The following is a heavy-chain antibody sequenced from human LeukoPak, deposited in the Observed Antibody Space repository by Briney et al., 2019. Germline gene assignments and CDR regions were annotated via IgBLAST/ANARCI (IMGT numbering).Heavy chain of an antibody. D-gene: IGHD4-23*01. Sequence: GGSLRLSCAASGFTFSSYGMSWVRQAPGKGLEWVSAISGSGGRTFYADSVQGRFTISRDNYKNTLNLQMNSLRVEDTAVYYCAKDGVETYGGVSFFDYWGQGTLVTVSP. CDR3: AKDGVETYGGVSFFDY. CDR1: GFTFSSYG. V-gene: IGHV3-23*01. J-gene: IGHJ4*02. CDR2: ISGSGGRT.